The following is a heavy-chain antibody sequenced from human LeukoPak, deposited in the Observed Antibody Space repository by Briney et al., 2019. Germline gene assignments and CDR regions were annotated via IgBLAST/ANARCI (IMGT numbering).Heavy chain of an antibody. CDR1: GYTFTGYY. Sequence: ASVKVSCKASGYTFTGYYMHWVRQAPGQGLEWMGWINPNSGGTNYAQKFQGWVTMTRDTSISTAYMELSRLRSDDTAVYYCARDRVTGTWLYYYGMDVWGQGTTVTVSS. J-gene: IGHJ6*02. CDR3: ARDRVTGTWLYYYGMDV. CDR2: INPNSGGT. D-gene: IGHD1-7*01. V-gene: IGHV1-2*04.